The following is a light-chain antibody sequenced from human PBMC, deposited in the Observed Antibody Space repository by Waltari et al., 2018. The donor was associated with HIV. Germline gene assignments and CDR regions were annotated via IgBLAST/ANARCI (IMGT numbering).Light chain of an antibody. Sequence: EIVLTQSPATLSVSPGQRATLSCSASRSVSNNLAWYQQKPGQSPRLLIYGASARATGIPARFSGSGSGTEFTLTVSSLQSEDFAVYYCQQYNDWLLVTFGQGTRLEIE. V-gene: IGKV3-15*01. CDR3: QQYNDWLLVT. CDR1: RSVSNN. CDR2: GAS. J-gene: IGKJ5*01.